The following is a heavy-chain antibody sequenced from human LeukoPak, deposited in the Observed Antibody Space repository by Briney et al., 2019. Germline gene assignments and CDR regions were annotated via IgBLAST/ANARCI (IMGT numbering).Heavy chain of an antibody. Sequence: PGGSLRLSCAASGFTFSSYAMSWVRQAPGKGLEWVSAISGSGGSTYYADSVKGRFTISRDNAKNSLYLQMNSLRAEDTAVYYCARDYRRFLEWLPFDYWGQGTLVTVSS. D-gene: IGHD3-3*01. V-gene: IGHV3-23*01. J-gene: IGHJ4*02. CDR3: ARDYRRFLEWLPFDY. CDR2: ISGSGGST. CDR1: GFTFSSYA.